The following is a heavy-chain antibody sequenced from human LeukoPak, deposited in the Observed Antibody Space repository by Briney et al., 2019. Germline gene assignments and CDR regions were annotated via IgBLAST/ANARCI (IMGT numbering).Heavy chain of an antibody. CDR1: GYTFTSYW. CDR3: ARLKSDSSGYYSGAFDI. Sequence: GEPLKISCKGSGYTFTSYWIGWVRQMPGKGLEWMGIIYPGDSDTRYSPSFQGQVTISADKSITTAYLQWSSLKASDTAMYFCARLKSDSSGYYSGAFDIWGQGTMVTVSS. V-gene: IGHV5-51*01. CDR2: IYPGDSDT. J-gene: IGHJ3*02. D-gene: IGHD3-22*01.